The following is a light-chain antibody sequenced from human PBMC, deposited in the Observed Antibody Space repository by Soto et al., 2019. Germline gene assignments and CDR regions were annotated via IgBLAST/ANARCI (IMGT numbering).Light chain of an antibody. CDR3: QQYNSYSLT. V-gene: IGKV1-5*01. CDR2: DAS. J-gene: IGKJ4*01. CDR1: QSISSW. Sequence: DIQMTQSPSTLSESEGDRVTITGRASQSISSWLAWYQQKPGKAPKLLIYDASSLESGVPSRFSGSGSGTEFTLTISSLQPDDFATYYCQQYNSYSLTFGGGTKVEIK.